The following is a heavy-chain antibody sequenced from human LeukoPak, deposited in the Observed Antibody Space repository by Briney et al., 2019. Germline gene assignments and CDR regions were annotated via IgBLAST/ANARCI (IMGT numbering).Heavy chain of an antibody. J-gene: IGHJ3*02. V-gene: IGHV4-59*08. CDR3: ARGKGVTDAFDI. D-gene: IGHD2-21*02. CDR2: IYYSGST. CDR1: GGSVSGYY. Sequence: SETLSLTCTVSGGSVSGYYWNWIRQPPGKGLEWIGYIYYSGSTNYNPSLKSRVTISADTSKNQFSLKLSSVSAADTAVYYCARGKGVTDAFDIWGQGTMVTVSS.